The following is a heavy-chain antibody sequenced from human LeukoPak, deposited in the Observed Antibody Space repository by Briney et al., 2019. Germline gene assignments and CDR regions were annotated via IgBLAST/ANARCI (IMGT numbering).Heavy chain of an antibody. J-gene: IGHJ4*02. D-gene: IGHD6-13*01. CDR1: GFTFSSYG. CDR3: AKGSYYSRALDY. Sequence: GGSLRLSCAASGFTFSSYGMHWVRQAPGKGLEWVVVIWYDGSNKYYADSVKGRFTISRDNSKNTLYLQMNSLRAEDTAVYYCAKGSYYSRALDYWGQGTLVTVSS. CDR2: IWYDGSNK. V-gene: IGHV3-30*02.